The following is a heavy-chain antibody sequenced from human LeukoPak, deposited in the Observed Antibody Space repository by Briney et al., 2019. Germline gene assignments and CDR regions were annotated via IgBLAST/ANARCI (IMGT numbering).Heavy chain of an antibody. D-gene: IGHD4/OR15-4a*01. CDR3: ARDQGLTAPPPSGLDV. J-gene: IGHJ6*02. Sequence: ASVKVSCKTSGGTFSSSAITWVRQAPGQGLEWMGRINLVLNITSSAQKFQGRVTITADTSTSTVYMELSSLRSEETAVYYCARDQGLTAPPPSGLDVWGQGTTVIVSS. CDR2: INLVLNIT. CDR1: GGTFSSSA. V-gene: IGHV1-69*04.